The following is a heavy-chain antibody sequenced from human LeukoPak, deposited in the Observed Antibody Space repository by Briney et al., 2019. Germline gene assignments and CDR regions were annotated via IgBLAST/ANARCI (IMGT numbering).Heavy chain of an antibody. J-gene: IGHJ5*02. CDR1: GGSFSGYY. V-gene: IGHV4-34*01. CDR3: ARGLLRDDPA. Sequence: PSETLSLTCAVYGGSFSGYYWSWIRQPPGKGLEWIGEINHSGSTNYNPSLKSRVTISVDTSKNQFSLNLSSVTAADTAVYYWARGLLRDDPAWGQGTLVTVSS. D-gene: IGHD5/OR15-5a*01. CDR2: INHSGST.